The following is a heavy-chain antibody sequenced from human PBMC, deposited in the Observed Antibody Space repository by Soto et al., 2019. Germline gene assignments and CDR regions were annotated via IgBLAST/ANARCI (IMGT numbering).Heavy chain of an antibody. CDR2: ISHSGST. J-gene: IGHJ4*02. V-gene: IGHV4-39*01. CDR3: AGAYNNNWYYFDY. D-gene: IGHD1-1*01. CDR1: GGSISSRSYY. Sequence: QLQLQESGPGLVKPSETLSLTCTVSGGSISSRSYYWGWIRQPPVKGLEWIGTISHSGSTYYSPSLKSRVTISVDTSKNQFSLRLSSVTAADTAVYYCAGAYNNNWYYFDYWGQGTLVPVSS.